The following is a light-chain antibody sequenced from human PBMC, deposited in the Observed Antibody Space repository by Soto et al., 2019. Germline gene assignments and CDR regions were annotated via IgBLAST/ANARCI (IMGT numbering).Light chain of an antibody. CDR1: QSVSSSY. J-gene: IGKJ5*01. CDR3: QQYGSSPPIT. CDR2: GAS. Sequence: IELPQSPGTLYLSPGERATLSCRASQSVSSSYLAWYQQKPGQAPRLLIYGASSRATGIPDRFSGSGSGTDFTLTISRLEPEDFAVYYCQQYGSSPPITFGQGTRLEIK. V-gene: IGKV3-20*01.